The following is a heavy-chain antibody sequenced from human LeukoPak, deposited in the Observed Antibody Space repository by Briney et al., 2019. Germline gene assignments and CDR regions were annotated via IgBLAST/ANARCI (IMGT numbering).Heavy chain of an antibody. CDR1: GFTFSSYP. V-gene: IGHV3-66*01. Sequence: GGSLRLSCAASGFTFSSYPINWVRQAPGKGLEWVSVIYSGGSTYYADSVKGRFTISRDNSKNTLYLQMNSLRAEDTAVYYCARDLGGSYDYWGQGTLVTVSS. D-gene: IGHD1-26*01. CDR3: ARDLGGSYDY. CDR2: IYSGGST. J-gene: IGHJ4*02.